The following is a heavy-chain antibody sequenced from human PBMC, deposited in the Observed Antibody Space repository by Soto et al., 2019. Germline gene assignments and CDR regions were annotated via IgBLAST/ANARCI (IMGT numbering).Heavy chain of an antibody. Sequence: QVQLVESGGGVVQPGRSLRLSCAASGFTFSSYAMHWVRQAPGKGLEWVAVISYDGSNKYYADSVKSRFTISRDNSKNTLYLQMNSLRAEDTAVYYCARGQWLDYWGQGTLVTVSS. D-gene: IGHD6-19*01. CDR3: ARGQWLDY. J-gene: IGHJ4*02. V-gene: IGHV3-30-3*01. CDR2: ISYDGSNK. CDR1: GFTFSSYA.